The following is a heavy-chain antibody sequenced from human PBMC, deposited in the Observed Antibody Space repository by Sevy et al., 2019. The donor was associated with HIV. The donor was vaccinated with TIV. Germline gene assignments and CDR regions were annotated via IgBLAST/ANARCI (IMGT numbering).Heavy chain of an antibody. Sequence: GESLKISCEGSGFSFSSYWIHWVRQMPGKGLEWMATIHPGNSETRYRSSFQGQVTISADKSINTAYLQWSRLSASDTAIYYCVMRAHTDSSGYYYRYGMDVWGQGTTVTVS. CDR2: IHPGNSET. CDR1: GFSFSSYW. CDR3: VMRAHTDSSGYYYRYGMDV. J-gene: IGHJ6*02. D-gene: IGHD3-10*01. V-gene: IGHV5-51*01.